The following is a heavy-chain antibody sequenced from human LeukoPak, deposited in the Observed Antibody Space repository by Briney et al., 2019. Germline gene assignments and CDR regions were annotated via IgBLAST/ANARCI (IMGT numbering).Heavy chain of an antibody. CDR2: MNPNSGNT. J-gene: IGHJ4*02. Sequence: GASVKVSCKASGGTFKNYAISWVRQAPGQGLEWMGWMNPNSGNTGYAQKFQGRVTITRNTSISTAYMELSSLRSEDTAVYYCARGRDDKYYDFWSGYYKWYYFDYWGQGTLVTVSS. D-gene: IGHD3-3*01. CDR1: GGTFKNYA. CDR3: ARGRDDKYYDFWSGYYKWYYFDY. V-gene: IGHV1-8*03.